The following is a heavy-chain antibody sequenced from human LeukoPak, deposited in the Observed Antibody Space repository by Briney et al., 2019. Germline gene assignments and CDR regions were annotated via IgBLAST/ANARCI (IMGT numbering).Heavy chain of an antibody. CDR3: ATLDRTTDAFDI. V-gene: IGHV4-39*01. J-gene: IGHJ3*02. CDR1: GGSISSSSYY. D-gene: IGHD1-1*01. Sequence: SETLSLTCTVSGGSISSSSYYWGWLRQPPGTGLEWLGSIYYSGSTYYNPSLKSRVTISVDTSKNQFSLKLSSVTAADTAVYYCATLDRTTDAFDIWGQGTMVTVSS. CDR2: IYYSGST.